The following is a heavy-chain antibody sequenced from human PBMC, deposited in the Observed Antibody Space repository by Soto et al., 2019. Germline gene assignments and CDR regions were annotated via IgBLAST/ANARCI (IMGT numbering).Heavy chain of an antibody. CDR1: GFTFSSYE. D-gene: IGHD2-2*01. CDR2: ISSSGSTI. CDR3: ARFPVVPAAMDDY. Sequence: GGSLRLSCAASGFTFSSYEMNWVRQAPGKGLEWVSYISSSGSTIYYADSVKGRFTISRDNAKNSLYLQMNSLRAEDTAVYYCARFPVVPAAMDDYWGQGTLVTVYS. V-gene: IGHV3-48*03. J-gene: IGHJ4*02.